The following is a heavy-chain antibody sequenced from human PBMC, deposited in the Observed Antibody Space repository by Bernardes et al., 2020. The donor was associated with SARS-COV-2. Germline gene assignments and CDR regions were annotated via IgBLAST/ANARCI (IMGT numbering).Heavy chain of an antibody. CDR3: TGDYLY. CDR1: GFNFSGSA. V-gene: IGHV3-73*01. D-gene: IGHD4-17*01. Sequence: GGSLRLSCAASGFNFSGSAIQWVRQAPGKGLEWVGRMRSKYKHYVTTYAPALKDRITISRDDSRDTAYLQISSLKIGDTAIYYCTGDYLYWGQGALVTVSS. CDR2: MRSKYKHYVT. J-gene: IGHJ4*02.